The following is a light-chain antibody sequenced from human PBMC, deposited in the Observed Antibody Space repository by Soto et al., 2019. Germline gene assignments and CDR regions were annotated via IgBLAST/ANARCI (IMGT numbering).Light chain of an antibody. CDR3: GTWDNSLSAV. V-gene: IGLV1-51*01. J-gene: IGLJ2*01. CDR2: DNG. CDR1: SSNVGSNY. Sequence: QSALTQPPSVSAAPGQKVTISCSGSSSNVGSNYVSWYQQLPGTAPKLLIYDNGKRSSGIPDRFSGSQSGTSATLGITGLQTGDEADYYCGTWDNSLSAVFGGGTK.